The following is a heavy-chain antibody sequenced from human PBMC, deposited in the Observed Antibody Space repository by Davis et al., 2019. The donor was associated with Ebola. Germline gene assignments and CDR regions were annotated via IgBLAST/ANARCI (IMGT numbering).Heavy chain of an antibody. Sequence: SETLSLTCTVSGGSMSSYYWSWIRQPPGKGLEWIGNIYYGGTTNYNPSLKSRVTISGDTSKNQFSLNVTSVTAADTAMYYCARTPQYTTYGSYFDSWGQGALVTVSS. CDR2: IYYGGTT. J-gene: IGHJ4*02. CDR1: GGSMSSYY. V-gene: IGHV4-59*01. D-gene: IGHD4-17*01. CDR3: ARTPQYTTYGSYFDS.